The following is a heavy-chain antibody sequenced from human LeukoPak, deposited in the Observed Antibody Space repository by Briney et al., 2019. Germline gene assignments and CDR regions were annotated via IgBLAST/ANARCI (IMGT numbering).Heavy chain of an antibody. CDR2: IYHSGST. Sequence: PSQTLSLTCTVSGGSISSFTYYWNWIRQPPGKGLEWIGYIYHSGSTYYNPSLKSRVTISVDTSKNQFSLKLSSVTAADTAVYYCASAQPGNFDYWGQGTLVTVSS. D-gene: IGHD1-1*01. V-gene: IGHV4-30-2*01. CDR1: GGSISSFTYY. CDR3: ASAQPGNFDY. J-gene: IGHJ4*02.